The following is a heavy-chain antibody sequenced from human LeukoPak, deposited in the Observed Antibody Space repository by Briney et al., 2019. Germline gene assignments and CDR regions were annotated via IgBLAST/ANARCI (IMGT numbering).Heavy chain of an antibody. J-gene: IGHJ4*01. CDR3: ARIGVSNAFDS. Sequence: GGSLRLSCAASGFTFSNYWMGWVRQAPGRGLEWVANIKQDGSEKYYVDSVKGRFTVSRDNAKNSLYLQMNSLRAEDTAVYHCARIGVSNAFDSWGHGTLVTVSP. V-gene: IGHV3-7*05. CDR1: GFTFSNYW. D-gene: IGHD4-11*01. CDR2: IKQDGSEK.